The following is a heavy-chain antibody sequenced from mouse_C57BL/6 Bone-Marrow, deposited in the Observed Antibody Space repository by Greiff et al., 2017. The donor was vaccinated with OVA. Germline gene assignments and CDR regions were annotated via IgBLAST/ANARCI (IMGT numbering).Heavy chain of an antibody. J-gene: IGHJ4*01. D-gene: IGHD1-2*01. CDR3: ARNDYYGPYYYAMDY. V-gene: IGHV5-6*02. CDR2: ISSGGSYT. CDR1: GFTFSSYG. Sequence: EVMLVESGGDLVKPGGSLKLSCAASGFTFSSYGMSWVRQTPDKRLEWVATISSGGSYTYYPDSVKGRFTISRDNAKNTLYLQMSSLKSEDTAMYYCARNDYYGPYYYAMDYWGQGTSVTVSS.